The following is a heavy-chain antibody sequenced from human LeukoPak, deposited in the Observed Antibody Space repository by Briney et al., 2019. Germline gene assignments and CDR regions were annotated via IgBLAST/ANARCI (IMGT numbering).Heavy chain of an antibody. CDR2: ISGSGGST. J-gene: IGHJ4*02. V-gene: IGHV3-23*01. D-gene: IGHD3-3*01. CDR1: GFTFSSYA. CDR3: AKNWYDFWSGYYTTDYFDY. Sequence: GGSLRLSCAASGFTFSSYAMSWVRQAPGKGLEWVSAISGSGGSTYYVDSVKGRFTISRDNSKNTLYLQMNSLRAEDTAVYYCAKNWYDFWSGYYTTDYFDYWGQGTLVTVSS.